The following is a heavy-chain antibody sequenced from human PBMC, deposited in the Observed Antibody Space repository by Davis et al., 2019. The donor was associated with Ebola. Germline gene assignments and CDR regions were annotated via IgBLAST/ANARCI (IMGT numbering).Heavy chain of an antibody. V-gene: IGHV1-69*13. J-gene: IGHJ5*02. CDR1: GGTSSSYA. CDR2: IIPIFGTA. Sequence: SVKVSCKASGGTSSSYAISWVRQAPGQGLEWMGGIIPIFGTANYAQKFQGRVTITADESTSTAYMELSSLRSEDTAVYYCARDQGYSYGMESWFDPWGQGTLVTVSS. CDR3: ARDQGYSYGMESWFDP. D-gene: IGHD5-18*01.